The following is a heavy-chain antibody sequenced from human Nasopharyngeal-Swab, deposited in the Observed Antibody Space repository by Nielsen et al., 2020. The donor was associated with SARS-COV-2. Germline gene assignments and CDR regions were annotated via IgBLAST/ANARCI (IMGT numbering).Heavy chain of an antibody. D-gene: IGHD3-10*01. J-gene: IGHJ6*03. Sequence: GESLKISCAASGFTFSSYWMHWVRQAPGKGLVWVSRINSDGSSTSYADSVKGRFTIPRDNSKNTLYLQMNSLRAEDTAVYYCAKSSHYGSEYYYYYYMDVWGKGTTVTVSS. CDR1: GFTFSSYW. CDR3: AKSSHYGSEYYYYYYMDV. V-gene: IGHV3-74*01. CDR2: INSDGSST.